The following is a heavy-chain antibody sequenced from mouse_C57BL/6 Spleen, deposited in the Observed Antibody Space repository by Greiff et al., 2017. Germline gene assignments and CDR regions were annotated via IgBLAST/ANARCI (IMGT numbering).Heavy chain of an antibody. V-gene: IGHV1-82*01. CDR1: GYAFSSYW. D-gene: IGHD1-1*01. J-gene: IGHJ1*03. CDR3: ASSSHRYWYFDV. CDR2: IYPGAGDT. Sequence: VQLQQSGPELVKPGASVKISCKASGYAFSSYWMNWVKQRPGKGLEWIGRIYPGAGDTNYNEKFKGKATLTADTSYSSTYMQLSSLTSEDAAVYVCASSSHRYWYFDVWGTGTTVTVSS.